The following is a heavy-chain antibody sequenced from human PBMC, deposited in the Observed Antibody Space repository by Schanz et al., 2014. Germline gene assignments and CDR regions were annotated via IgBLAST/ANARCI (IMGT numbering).Heavy chain of an antibody. Sequence: EAHLVESGGGWVQPGGSLRLSCAASGFTFSSYGMHWVRQAPGKGLEWVSYVSSSSSYTHYADSVKGRFTISRDNAKNSLYLQMNSLRAEDTAVYYCARPPHDSSGYYPFDYWGQGTLVTVSS. CDR3: ARPPHDSSGYYPFDY. D-gene: IGHD3-22*01. CDR1: GFTFSSYG. V-gene: IGHV3-48*04. CDR2: VSSSSSYT. J-gene: IGHJ4*02.